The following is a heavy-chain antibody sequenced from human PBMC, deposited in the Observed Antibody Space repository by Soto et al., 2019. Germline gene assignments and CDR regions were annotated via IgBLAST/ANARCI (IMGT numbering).Heavy chain of an antibody. CDR3: ARDGGRTTMIYYYGMDV. J-gene: IGHJ6*02. D-gene: IGHD4-17*01. V-gene: IGHV3-48*02. CDR2: ISSSSSTI. CDR1: GFTFSSYS. Sequence: GGSLRLSCAASGFTFSSYSMNWVRQAPGKGLEWVSYISSSSSTIYYADSVKGRFTISRDNAKNSLYLQMNSLRDEDTAVYYCARDGGRTTMIYYYGMDVWGQGTTVTVSS.